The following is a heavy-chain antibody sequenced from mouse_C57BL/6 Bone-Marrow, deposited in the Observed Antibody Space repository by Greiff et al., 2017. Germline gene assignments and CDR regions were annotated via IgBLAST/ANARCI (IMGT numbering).Heavy chain of an antibody. CDR2: INPNNGGT. J-gene: IGHJ1*03. CDR1: GYTFTDYY. D-gene: IGHD1-1*01. CDR3: ARDDYGSSFWYFDV. V-gene: IGHV1-26*01. Sequence: VQLQQSGPELVKPGASVKISCKASGYTFTDYYMNWVKQSHGKSLEWIGDINPNNGGTSYNQKFKGKATLTVDKSSSPAYMELRSLTSEDSAVYYCARDDYGSSFWYFDVWGTGTTVTVSS.